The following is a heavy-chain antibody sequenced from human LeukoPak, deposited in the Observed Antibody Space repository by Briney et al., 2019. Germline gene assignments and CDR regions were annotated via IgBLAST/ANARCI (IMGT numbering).Heavy chain of an antibody. D-gene: IGHD2-2*02. J-gene: IGHJ4*02. CDR1: GYTFVSYG. CDR3: ARVDCSSTSCYTEFDY. Sequence: ASVKVSCKTSGYTFVSYGITWVRQAPGQGLEWMGWVSAYNGKTKYGQKFQGRFTMTTDASTSTAYMELRSLRSDDTAVYYCARVDCSSTSCYTEFDYWGQGTLVTVSS. CDR2: VSAYNGKT. V-gene: IGHV1-18*01.